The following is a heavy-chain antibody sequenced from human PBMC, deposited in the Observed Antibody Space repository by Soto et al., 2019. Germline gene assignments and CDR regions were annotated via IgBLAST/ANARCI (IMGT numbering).Heavy chain of an antibody. V-gene: IGHV3-53*01. CDR2: LHGSGST. CDR3: ERKKPEDIKGWEYGMEV. D-gene: IGHD1-26*01. Sequence: GLSXRLSCVASVFTVSTNYLILFRHVPGKGLEWVSVLHGSGSTSYADSVKGRFTISRDNARNTFYLQMNSLRVEETAVYYCERKKPEDIKGWEYGMEVWGQGTTV. CDR1: VFTVSTNY. J-gene: IGHJ6*01.